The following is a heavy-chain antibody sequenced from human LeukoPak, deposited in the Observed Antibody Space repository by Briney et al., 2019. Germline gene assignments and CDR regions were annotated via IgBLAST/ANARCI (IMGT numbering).Heavy chain of an antibody. V-gene: IGHV3-48*03. J-gene: IGHJ3*02. CDR1: GFTFSSYE. CDR3: ARTLTFYFDNSGPNDAFDI. CDR2: ISRSGSTI. D-gene: IGHD3-22*01. Sequence: GGSPRLSCAASGFTFSSYEMNWVRQAPGKGLEWVSYISRSGSTIHYADPVKGRFTSSRDNAKNSLYLQMNSLRAEDTAVYYCARTLTFYFDNSGPNDAFDIWGQGTLVTVS.